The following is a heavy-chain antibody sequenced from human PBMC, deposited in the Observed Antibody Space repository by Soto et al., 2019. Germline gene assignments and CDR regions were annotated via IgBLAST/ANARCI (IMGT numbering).Heavy chain of an antibody. Sequence: GGSLRLSCAASGFTFSSYEMNWVRRAPGKGLEWVSYISSSGSTIYYADSVKGRFTISRDNAKNSLYLQMNSLRAEDTAVYYCARERYFDWLHYYYGMDVWGQGTTVTVSS. D-gene: IGHD3-9*01. J-gene: IGHJ6*02. V-gene: IGHV3-48*03. CDR1: GFTFSSYE. CDR2: ISSSGSTI. CDR3: ARERYFDWLHYYYGMDV.